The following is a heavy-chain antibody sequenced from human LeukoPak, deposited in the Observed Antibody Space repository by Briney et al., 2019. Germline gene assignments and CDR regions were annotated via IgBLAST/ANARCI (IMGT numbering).Heavy chain of an antibody. D-gene: IGHD3-22*01. V-gene: IGHV1-46*01. Sequence: ASVKVSCKASGYAFTSYYMHWVRQAPGQGHEWMGLINPGGGSTSYAQKFQGRDTITRDTSTSTVYMDLSSLRSEDTAVYYCARDRAVVVTGRFDWWGQGTLVTVSS. CDR3: ARDRAVVVTGRFDW. CDR1: GYAFTSYY. J-gene: IGHJ4*02. CDR2: INPGGGST.